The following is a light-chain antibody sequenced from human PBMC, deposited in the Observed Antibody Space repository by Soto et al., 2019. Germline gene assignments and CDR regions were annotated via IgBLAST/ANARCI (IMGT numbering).Light chain of an antibody. CDR3: NSYTTSGAVV. CDR2: DVT. V-gene: IGLV2-14*01. CDR1: SSDIGGYNF. Sequence: QSALTQPASVSGSPGQSITISCTGTSSDIGGYNFVSWYQQHPGNAPKLIIYDVTTRPSGVSNRFSGSKSGNAASLTISGLQAEDEAHYYCNSYTTSGAVVFGGGTQLTV. J-gene: IGLJ3*02.